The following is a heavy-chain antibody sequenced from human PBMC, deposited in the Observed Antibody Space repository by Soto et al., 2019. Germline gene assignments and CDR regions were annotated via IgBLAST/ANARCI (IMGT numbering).Heavy chain of an antibody. CDR3: ARGSGSYYAY. Sequence: QVQLQESGPGLVKPSETLSLTCTVSGASVSSGNYYWSWIRQPPGKGLECIGYISYSGSTNYNPSLKSRGTISLDPSKNQFALKLSSVTAAATAVYYCARGSGSYYAYWGQGTLVTVSS. D-gene: IGHD1-26*01. V-gene: IGHV4-61*01. J-gene: IGHJ4*02. CDR2: ISYSGST. CDR1: GASVSSGNYY.